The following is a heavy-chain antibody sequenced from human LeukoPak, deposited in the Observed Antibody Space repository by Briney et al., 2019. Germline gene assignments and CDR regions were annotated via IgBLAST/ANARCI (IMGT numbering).Heavy chain of an antibody. CDR1: GGPLSSNAYY. CDR3: ARRRHYFDSSGYHDAFDI. V-gene: IGHV4-39*01. Sequence: KPSETLSLTCTVSGGPLSSNAYYWGWIRQPPGKGLDWIGNIYYGGTTYYNPSLKSRVTISVDTSKNQFSLKLSSVTAADTAVYYCARRRHYFDSSGYHDAFDIWGQGTMVTVSS. D-gene: IGHD3-22*01. J-gene: IGHJ3*02. CDR2: IYYGGTT.